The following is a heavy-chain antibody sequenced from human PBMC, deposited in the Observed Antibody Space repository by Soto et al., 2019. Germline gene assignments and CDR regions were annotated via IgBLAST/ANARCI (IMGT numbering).Heavy chain of an antibody. D-gene: IGHD3-22*01. V-gene: IGHV3-23*01. Sequence: EVQLLESGGGLVQPGGSLRLSCAASGFTFSSYAMSWVRQAPGKGLEWVSAISGSGGSTYYADSVKGRFTISRDNSKNTLYLQMNSLRAEDTAVYYCAKGTYYDDSSGYYGYWGQGTLVTVYS. CDR3: AKGTYYDDSSGYYGY. CDR2: ISGSGGST. J-gene: IGHJ4*02. CDR1: GFTFSSYA.